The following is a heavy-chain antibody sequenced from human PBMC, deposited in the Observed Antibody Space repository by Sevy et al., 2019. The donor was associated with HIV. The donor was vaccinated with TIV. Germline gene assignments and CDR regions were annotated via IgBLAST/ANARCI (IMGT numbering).Heavy chain of an antibody. CDR3: ALERLSSNVAEYFQN. Sequence: GGSLRLSCAASGFTFSSFFMHWVRQAPGKGLERVATISYDGSNEHYADSVKGRFTISRDNSKNALYLQMNSLRAEDTAVYYCALERLSSNVAEYFQNWGQGTLVTVSS. D-gene: IGHD1-1*01. J-gene: IGHJ1*01. CDR2: ISYDGSNE. CDR1: GFTFSSFF. V-gene: IGHV3-30-3*01.